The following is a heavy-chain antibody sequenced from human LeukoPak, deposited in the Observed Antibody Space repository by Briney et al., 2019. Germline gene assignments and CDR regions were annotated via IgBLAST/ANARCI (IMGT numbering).Heavy chain of an antibody. D-gene: IGHD3-22*01. CDR1: GFTVSSNY. J-gene: IGHJ4*02. CDR3: ARDSPRGVVITY. CDR2: IYSGGST. Sequence: GGSLRLSCAASGFTVSSNYMSWVRQAPGKGLEWVSVIYSGGSTYYADSVKGRFTISRDNSKNTLYLQMNSLRAEDTAVYYCARDSPRGVVITYWGQGTLVTVSS. V-gene: IGHV3-66*01.